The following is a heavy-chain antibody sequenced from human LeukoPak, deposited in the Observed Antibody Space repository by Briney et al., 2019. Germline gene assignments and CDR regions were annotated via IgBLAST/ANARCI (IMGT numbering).Heavy chain of an antibody. V-gene: IGHV3-23*01. CDR3: ASARYSEN. CDR2: RTAGGDST. Sequence: TRESLRLSCAASGFTFSGYAMSWVRLAPGEGLEWVSARTAGGDSTYYAESVKGRFTISRDNAKNSLYLQMNSLRAEDTAVYYCASARYSENWGQGTLVTVSS. J-gene: IGHJ4*02. CDR1: GFTFSGYA. D-gene: IGHD1-26*01.